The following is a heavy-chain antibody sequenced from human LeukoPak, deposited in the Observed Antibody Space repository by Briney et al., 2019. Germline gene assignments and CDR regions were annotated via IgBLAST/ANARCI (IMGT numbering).Heavy chain of an antibody. D-gene: IGHD1-1*01. CDR2: IYTSGST. J-gene: IGHJ4*02. V-gene: IGHV4-61*02. CDR3: ARDGSTQFDY. CDR1: GGSISSGSYY. Sequence: SETLSLICTVSGGSISSGSYYWSWIRQPAGKGLEWIGRIYTSGSTNYNPSLKSRVTISVDTSKNQFSLKLSSVTAADTAVYYCARDGSTQFDYWGQGTLVTVSS.